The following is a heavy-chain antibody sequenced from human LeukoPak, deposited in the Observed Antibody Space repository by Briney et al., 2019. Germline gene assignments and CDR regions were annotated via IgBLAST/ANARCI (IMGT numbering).Heavy chain of an antibody. D-gene: IGHD1-1*01. CDR2: ISSSGSTI. V-gene: IGHV3-11*01. CDR3: ARDPRRYRAILSVT. CDR1: GFTFSDYY. Sequence: GGSLRLSCAASGFTFSDYYMSWIRQAPGKGLEWVSYISSSGSTIYYADSVKGRFTISRDNAKNSLYLQMNSLRAEDTAVYYCARDPRRYRAILSVTWGQGTLVTVSP. J-gene: IGHJ5*02.